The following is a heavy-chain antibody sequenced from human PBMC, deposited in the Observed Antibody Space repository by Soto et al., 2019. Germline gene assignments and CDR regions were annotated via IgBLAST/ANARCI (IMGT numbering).Heavy chain of an antibody. V-gene: IGHV3-64*01. CDR1: GFTFSSYA. D-gene: IGHD3-10*01. Sequence: EVQLVESGGGLVQPGGSLRLSCAASGFTFSSYAMHWVRQAPGKGLEYVSAISSNGGSTYYANSVKGRFTISRDNSKNTLYLQMGSLRAEDMAVYYCAREGEYYYAFYPWGPGTLVPVSS. J-gene: IGHJ5*02. CDR2: ISSNGGST. CDR3: AREGEYYYAFYP.